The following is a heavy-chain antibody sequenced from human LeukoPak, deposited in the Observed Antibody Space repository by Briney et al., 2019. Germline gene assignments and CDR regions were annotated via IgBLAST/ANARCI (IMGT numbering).Heavy chain of an antibody. D-gene: IGHD3-10*01. CDR3: ARDLVRGVNYYYMDV. V-gene: IGHV4-4*02. CDR2: IYHSGST. J-gene: IGHJ6*03. Sequence: SETLSLTCAVSGGSISSSNWWSWVRQPPGKGLEWIGEIYHSGSTNYNPSLKSRVTISVDKSKNQFSLKLSSVTAADTAVYYCARDLVRGVNYYYMDVWGKGTTVTVSS. CDR1: GGSISSSNW.